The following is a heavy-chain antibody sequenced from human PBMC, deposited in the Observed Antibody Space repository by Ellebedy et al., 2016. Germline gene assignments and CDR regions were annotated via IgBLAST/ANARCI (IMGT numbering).Heavy chain of an antibody. CDR1: GGSVINYGAY. Sequence: GSLRLXCVVSGGSVINYGAYWSWIRQTPGRGGLEWIGYIYYSGSTKFNPSLKSRVSMSVDTSKNQFSLKLNSVTAADTAVYYCARGLYFDSSGYYYWFDHWGQGTLVTVSS. CDR3: ARGLYFDSSGYYYWFDH. V-gene: IGHV4-61*08. D-gene: IGHD3-22*01. CDR2: IYYSGST. J-gene: IGHJ5*02.